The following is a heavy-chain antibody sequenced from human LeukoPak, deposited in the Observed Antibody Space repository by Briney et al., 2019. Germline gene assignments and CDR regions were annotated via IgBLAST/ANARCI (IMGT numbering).Heavy chain of an antibody. CDR3: ARGAYCSSTSCYASRYHDFDY. V-gene: IGHV1-3*03. CDR1: GYTFTSYA. Sequence: VKVSCKASGYTFTSYAMHWVRQAPGQRLEWMGWINAGNGNTKYSQEFQGRVTITRDTSASTAYMELSSLRSEDMAVYYCARGAYCSSTSCYASRYHDFDYWGQGTLVTVSS. CDR2: INAGNGNT. J-gene: IGHJ4*02. D-gene: IGHD2-2*01.